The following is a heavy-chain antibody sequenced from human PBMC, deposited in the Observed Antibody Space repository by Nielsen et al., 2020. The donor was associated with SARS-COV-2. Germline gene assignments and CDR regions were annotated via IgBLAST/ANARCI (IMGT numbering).Heavy chain of an antibody. D-gene: IGHD2-15*01. CDR1: GFSLSNARMG. CDR2: IFSNDKR. Sequence: SGPTLVKPTETLTLNCTVSGFSLSNARMGVSWIRQPPGKALEWLAHIFSNDKRSYSTSLKNRVTISKDTSKSQVVLTMTNISPVDTATYYCARIWIEGYCGGGYCQPYSNHLDVWGRGTTVTVSS. J-gene: IGHJ6*03. CDR3: ARIWIEGYCGGGYCQPYSNHLDV. V-gene: IGHV2-26*01.